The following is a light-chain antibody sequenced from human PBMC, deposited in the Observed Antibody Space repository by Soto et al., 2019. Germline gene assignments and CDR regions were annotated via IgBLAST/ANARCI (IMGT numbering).Light chain of an antibody. Sequence: QSVLTQPPSVSGAPGQRVTISCTGSSSNIGAGYDVHWYQQLPGTAPKLLIYGNSNRPSGVPDRFSGSKSGTSASLAITGLQAEDEADYYCQSYDSSLSGSKFGGGTKLTV. CDR3: QSYDSSLSGSK. V-gene: IGLV1-40*01. CDR2: GNS. CDR1: SSNIGAGYD. J-gene: IGLJ2*01.